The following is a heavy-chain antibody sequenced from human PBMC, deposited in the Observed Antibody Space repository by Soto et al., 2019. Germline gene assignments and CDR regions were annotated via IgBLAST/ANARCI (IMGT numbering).Heavy chain of an antibody. CDR1: GYTFTSYG. D-gene: IGHD4-17*01. CDR2: ISAYNGNT. CDR3: ARDLHDYGDYD. V-gene: IGHV1-18*01. Sequence: ASVKVSCKTSGYTFTSYGISWLRQAPGQGLEWMGWISAYNGNTNYAQKLQGRVTMTTDTSTSTAYMELRSLRSDDTAVYYCARDLHDYGDYDWRQGTLVTVSS. J-gene: IGHJ4*02.